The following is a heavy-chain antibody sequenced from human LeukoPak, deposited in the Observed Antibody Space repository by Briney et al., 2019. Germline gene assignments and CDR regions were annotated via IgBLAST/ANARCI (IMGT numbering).Heavy chain of an antibody. CDR3: AGAGYCSGGSCTHAFDI. V-gene: IGHV4-31*03. J-gene: IGHJ3*02. Sequence: PSETLSLTCTVSGGSISSGGYYWRWIRQHPGKGLEWIGYIYYSGSTYYNPSLKSRVTISVDRSKNQFSLKLSSVTAADTAVYYCAGAGYCSGGSCTHAFDIWGQGTMVTVSS. CDR2: IYYSGST. D-gene: IGHD2-15*01. CDR1: GGSISSGGYY.